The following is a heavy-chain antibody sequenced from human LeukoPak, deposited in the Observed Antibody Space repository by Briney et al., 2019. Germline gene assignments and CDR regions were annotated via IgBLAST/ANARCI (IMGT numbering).Heavy chain of an antibody. CDR2: ISGGGGST. V-gene: IGHV3-23*01. CDR1: GFTFSSYA. J-gene: IGHJ3*02. Sequence: GGSLRLSCAASGFTFSSYAMSWVRQAPGKGLEWVSAISGGGGSTYYADSVKGRFTISRDNSKNTLYLQMNSLRAEDTAVYYCAKDRAVGGYYDAFDIWGQGTMVTVSS. D-gene: IGHD1-26*01. CDR3: AKDRAVGGYYDAFDI.